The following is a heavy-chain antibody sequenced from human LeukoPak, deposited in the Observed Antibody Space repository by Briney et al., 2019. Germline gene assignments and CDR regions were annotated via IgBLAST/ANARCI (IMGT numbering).Heavy chain of an antibody. D-gene: IGHD5-18*01. V-gene: IGHV3-23*01. CDR3: AKEGGIQLYRAGYYGMDV. CDR2: ISGSGGST. J-gene: IGHJ6*02. Sequence: GGSLRLSCAASGFTFSSYAMSWVRQAPGKGLEWVSAISGSGGSTYYADSVKGRFTISRDNSKNTLYLRMNSLRAEDTAVYYCAKEGGIQLYRAGYYGMDVWGQGTTVTVSS. CDR1: GFTFSSYA.